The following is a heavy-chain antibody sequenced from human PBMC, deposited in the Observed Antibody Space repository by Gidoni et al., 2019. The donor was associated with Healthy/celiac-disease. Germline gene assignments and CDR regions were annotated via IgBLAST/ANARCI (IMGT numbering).Heavy chain of an antibody. V-gene: IGHV1-18*01. D-gene: IGHD5-18*01. Sequence: VKLVQSGAAVTKPGASVKVSCKASGYTYTSYRIRWLRQAPVQGLEWMGWISAYNGNTNYAQKLQGRVTMTTDTSTSTAYMELRSLRSDDTAVYYCARLVDTAMAYFDYWGQGTLVTVSS. J-gene: IGHJ4*02. CDR2: ISAYNGNT. CDR1: GYTYTSYR. CDR3: ARLVDTAMAYFDY.